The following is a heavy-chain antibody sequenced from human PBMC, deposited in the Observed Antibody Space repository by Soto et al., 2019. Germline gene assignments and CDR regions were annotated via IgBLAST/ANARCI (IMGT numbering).Heavy chain of an antibody. Sequence: ASVKVSCKASGYTFTSYDINWVRQATGQGLEWMGWMNPNSGNTGYAQKFQGRVTMTRNTSISTAYMELSSLRSEDTAVYYCARDLDSGSEYYYYGMDVWGQGTTVTVSS. V-gene: IGHV1-8*01. D-gene: IGHD1-26*01. CDR3: ARDLDSGSEYYYYGMDV. J-gene: IGHJ6*02. CDR2: MNPNSGNT. CDR1: GYTFTSYD.